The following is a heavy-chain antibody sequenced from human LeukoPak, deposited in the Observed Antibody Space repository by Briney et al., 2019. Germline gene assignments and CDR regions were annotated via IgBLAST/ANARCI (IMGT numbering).Heavy chain of an antibody. J-gene: IGHJ4*02. V-gene: IGHV3-13*01. CDR1: GFAFSSYD. CDR2: IGTAGDT. Sequence: GGSLRLSCAASGFAFSSYDMHWVRQATGKGLEWVSAIGTAGDTYYPGSVKGRFTISRENAKNSLYLQMNSLRAGDTAVYYCARAGSDYYDSSGSYFDYWGQGTLVTVSS. CDR3: ARAGSDYYDSSGSYFDY. D-gene: IGHD3-22*01.